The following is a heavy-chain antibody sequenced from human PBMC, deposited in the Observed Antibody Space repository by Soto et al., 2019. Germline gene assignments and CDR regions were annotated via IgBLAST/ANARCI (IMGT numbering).Heavy chain of an antibody. V-gene: IGHV4-59*01. CDR3: ARDPCYCTNGVYTIFDF. D-gene: IGHD2-8*01. J-gene: IGHJ4*02. CDR1: GDSIKNYF. Sequence: AETLAPTCTVSGDSIKNYFWSWARQPPGKVLELIGHFYHSGTTNYSPALKSRVTISIDQSQNQFSLSLNSVTAADTAVYFCARDPCYCTNGVYTIFDFCGQGIPVT. CDR2: FYHSGTT.